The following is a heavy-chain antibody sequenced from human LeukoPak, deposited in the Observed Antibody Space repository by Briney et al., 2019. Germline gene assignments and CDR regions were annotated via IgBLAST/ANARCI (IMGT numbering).Heavy chain of an antibody. CDR1: GFTVSSNY. V-gene: IGHV3-23*01. D-gene: IGHD3-22*01. CDR2: ISGSGGST. J-gene: IGHJ4*02. Sequence: GGSLRLSCAASGFTVSSNYMSWVRQAPGKGLEWVSAISGSGGSTYYADSVKGRFTISRDNSKNTLYLQMNSLRAEDTAVYYCAKSKYYYDSSGYDYWGQGTLVTVSS. CDR3: AKSKYYYDSSGYDY.